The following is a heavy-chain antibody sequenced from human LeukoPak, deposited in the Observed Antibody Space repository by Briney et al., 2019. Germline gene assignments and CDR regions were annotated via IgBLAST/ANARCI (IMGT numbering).Heavy chain of an antibody. V-gene: IGHV1-2*06. J-gene: IGHJ4*02. CDR3: ARDESYYDFWSGYYKGWNYFDY. Sequence: ASVKVSCKASGYTFTGYYMHWVRQAPGQGLEWMGRINPNSGGTNYAQKFQGRVTMTRDKSISTAYMELSSLRSDDTAVYYCARDESYYDFWSGYYKGWNYFDYWGQGTLVTVSS. D-gene: IGHD3-3*01. CDR1: GYTFTGYY. CDR2: INPNSGGT.